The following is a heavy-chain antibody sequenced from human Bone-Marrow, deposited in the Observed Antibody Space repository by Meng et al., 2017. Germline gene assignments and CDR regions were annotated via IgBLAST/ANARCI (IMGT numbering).Heavy chain of an antibody. CDR2: IYYSGST. Sequence: QGQLQEAGPGLVKPAQTLSLTGTVSGGSISSGGYYWSWIRQHPGKGLEWIGYIYYSGSTYYNPSLKSLVTISVDTSKNQFSLKLSSVTAADTAVYYCARANVNYGVVDPWGQGTLVTVSS. J-gene: IGHJ5*02. CDR1: GGSISSGGYY. CDR3: ARANVNYGVVDP. V-gene: IGHV4-31*01. D-gene: IGHD3-10*01.